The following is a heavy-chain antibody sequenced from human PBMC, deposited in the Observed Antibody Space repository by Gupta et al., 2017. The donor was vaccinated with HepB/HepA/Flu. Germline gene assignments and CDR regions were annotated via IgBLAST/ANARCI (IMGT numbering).Heavy chain of an antibody. CDR3: ARHILDVKYSSSWYADY. CDR2: IDYSGSN. V-gene: IGHV4-39*01. D-gene: IGHD6-13*01. CDR1: GGSIRRSSYY. Sequence: QLQLQASGPGLVKPSETLSLTCTVSGGSIRRSSYYWGWIRQPPGKGLEWIGSIDYSGSNYYNPSLKSRVTISVETSKNQFSLKLSSVTAADTAVYYCARHILDVKYSSSWYADYWGQGTLVTVSS. J-gene: IGHJ4*02.